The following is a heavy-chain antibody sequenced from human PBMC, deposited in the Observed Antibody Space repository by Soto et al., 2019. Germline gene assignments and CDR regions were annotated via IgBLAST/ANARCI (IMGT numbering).Heavy chain of an antibody. V-gene: IGHV3-11*03. CDR3: ATGQQVRVAEI. J-gene: IGHJ3*02. D-gene: IGHD6-13*01. CDR2: ISGDSSDR. Sequence: QVQLLESGGGLVRPGGSLRLSCAASEFTVSAYYMAWIRQAPGKGVEWISYISGDSSDRNYADSVKGRFSISRDNAKNELYLQMNSLTVEDTAVYFCATGQQVRVAEIWGQGTMVTVSS. CDR1: EFTVSAYY.